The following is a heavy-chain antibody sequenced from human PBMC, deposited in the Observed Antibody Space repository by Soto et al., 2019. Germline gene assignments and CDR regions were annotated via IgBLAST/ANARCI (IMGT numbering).Heavy chain of an antibody. CDR1: GFTFPNSA. Sequence: SVKVSFKACGFTFPNSAVQWVRQARGQGLVWIGWIVVGSGITKSAQKFQERVAFTSGMSTSTVFVVLSSLSSGDPAVYFCGADDTPPFICGPGTLVTVSS. CDR2: IVVGSGIT. V-gene: IGHV1-58*01. J-gene: IGHJ4*02. CDR3: GADDTPPFI.